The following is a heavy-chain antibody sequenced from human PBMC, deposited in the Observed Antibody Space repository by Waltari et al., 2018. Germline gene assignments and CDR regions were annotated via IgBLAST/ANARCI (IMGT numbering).Heavy chain of an antibody. CDR3: ARSDYTDF. D-gene: IGHD3-16*01. J-gene: IGHJ4*02. CDR1: GFPLSGYW. V-gene: IGHV3-74*01. CDR2: VKYDEPET. Sequence: EVQLVESGGGLVQPGGSLRLSCIASGFPLSGYWMHWVRQAPGKGLVGGSRVKYDEPETTYADAGKGRLTSSRDNARNTLYLQMNSLRAEDTAVYYCARSDYTDFWCLGTLVTVSS.